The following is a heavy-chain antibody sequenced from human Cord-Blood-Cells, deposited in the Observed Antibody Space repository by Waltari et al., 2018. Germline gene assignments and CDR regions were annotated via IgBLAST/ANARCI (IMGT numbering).Heavy chain of an antibody. J-gene: IGHJ4*02. CDR1: GFTFSSYA. V-gene: IGHV3-30-3*01. CDR3: ARGRVRQQLVQGGFDY. CDR2: ISYEGGNK. Sequence: QVQLVESGGGVVQPGRSLRLSCAASGFTFSSYAMHWVCQAPGKGLEWVAVISYEGGNKYYADSVKGQFTMFRDNCKNTLYLQRNSLRAEDTAVYYCARGRVRQQLVQGGFDYWGQGTLVTVSS. D-gene: IGHD6-13*01.